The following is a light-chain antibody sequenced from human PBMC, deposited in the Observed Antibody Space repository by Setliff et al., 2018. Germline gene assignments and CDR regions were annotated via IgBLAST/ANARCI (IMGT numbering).Light chain of an antibody. V-gene: IGKV1-13*02. J-gene: IGKJ4*01. CDR2: GAS. CDR3: QQFNSSPLT. Sequence: AIQLTQSPSSLSASVGDRVTITCRTSQGVNTALAWYQQKPGQPPKLLIYGASNLESGVPSRFSGTGSGTDFTLTISSLQPEDFATYYCQQFNSSPLTFGGGTRWISN. CDR1: QGVNTA.